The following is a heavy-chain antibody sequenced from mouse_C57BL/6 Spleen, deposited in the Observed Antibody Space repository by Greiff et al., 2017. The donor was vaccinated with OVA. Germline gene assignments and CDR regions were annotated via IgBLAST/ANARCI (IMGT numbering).Heavy chain of an antibody. CDR1: GYTFTDYY. CDR2: INPSNGGT. V-gene: IGHV1-19*01. CDR3: AGGGEGRGRSFAY. J-gene: IGHJ3*01. Sequence: EVQLQQSGPVLVKPGASVKMSCKASGYTFTDYYMNWVKQSHGQSLEWIGVINPSNGGTSYNQKFKGKATLTVDTSSRTASMQLNSLTSGDSAVEYCAGGGEGRGRSFAYWGQGTLVTVSA.